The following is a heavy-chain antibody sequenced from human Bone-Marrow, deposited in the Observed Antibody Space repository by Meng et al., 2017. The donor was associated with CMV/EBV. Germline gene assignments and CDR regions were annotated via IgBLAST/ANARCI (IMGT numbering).Heavy chain of an antibody. CDR1: GFTCSSYW. CDR2: ISSSGSTI. D-gene: IGHD4-17*01. J-gene: IGHJ6*02. CDR3: ASTVPPASYYYYGMDV. V-gene: IGHV3-48*04. Sequence: GESLKISCAASGFTCSSYWMSWDRQAPGKGLEWVSYISSSGSTIYYADSVKGRFTISRDNAKNSLYLQMNSLRAEDTAVYYCASTVPPASYYYYGMDVWGQGTTVTVSS.